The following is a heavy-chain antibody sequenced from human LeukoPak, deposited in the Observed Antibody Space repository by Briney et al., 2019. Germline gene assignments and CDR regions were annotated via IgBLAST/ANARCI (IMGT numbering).Heavy chain of an antibody. D-gene: IGHD3-22*01. J-gene: IGHJ4*02. CDR1: GGSISSDY. Sequence: SETLSLTCTVSGGSISSDYWSWIRQPAGKGLEWIGRIYTSGSTNYNPSLKSRVTMSVDTSKNQFSLKLSSVTAADTAVYYCARVVYYDSSGYSDYWGQGTLVTVSS. V-gene: IGHV4-4*07. CDR2: IYTSGST. CDR3: ARVVYYDSSGYSDY.